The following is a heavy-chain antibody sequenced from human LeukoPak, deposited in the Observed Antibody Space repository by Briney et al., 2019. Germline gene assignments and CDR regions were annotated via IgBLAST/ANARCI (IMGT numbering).Heavy chain of an antibody. CDR2: ICSGGST. Sequence: RGSLRLSCAASGFTVSSNYMSWVRQAPGKGLEWVSVICSGGSTYYADSVKGRFTISRDNSKNTLYLQMNSLRAEDTAVYYCARDRPGYSSGWYSDYWGQGTLVTVSS. CDR1: GFTVSSNY. J-gene: IGHJ4*02. D-gene: IGHD6-19*01. CDR3: ARDRPGYSSGWYSDY. V-gene: IGHV3-53*01.